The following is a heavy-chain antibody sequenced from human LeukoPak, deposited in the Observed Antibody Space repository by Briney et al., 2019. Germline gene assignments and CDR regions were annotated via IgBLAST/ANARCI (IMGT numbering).Heavy chain of an antibody. J-gene: IGHJ4*02. CDR2: INWNGGST. CDR3: ARLEGGILTGYPDY. D-gene: IGHD3-9*01. V-gene: IGHV3-20*04. CDR1: GFTFDDYG. Sequence: GGSLRLSCAASGFTFDDYGMSWVHQAPGKGLEWVSGINWNGGSTGYADSVKGRFTISRDNAKNSLYPQMNSLRAEDTAMYYCARLEGGILTGYPDYWGQGTLVTVSS.